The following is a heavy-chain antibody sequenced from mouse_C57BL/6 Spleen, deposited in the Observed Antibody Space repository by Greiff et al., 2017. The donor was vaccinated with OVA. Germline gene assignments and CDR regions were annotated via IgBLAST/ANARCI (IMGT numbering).Heavy chain of an antibody. CDR3: ARAIYSNSPWFAY. CDR2: IYPGDGDT. Sequence: QVQLQQSGAELVKPGASVKISCKASGYAFSSYWMNWVKQRPGKGLEWIGQIYPGDGDTNYNGKFKGKATLTADKSSSTAYMQLSSLTSEDSAVYFCARAIYSNSPWFAYWGQGTLVTVSA. CDR1: GYAFSSYW. V-gene: IGHV1-80*01. D-gene: IGHD2-5*01. J-gene: IGHJ3*01.